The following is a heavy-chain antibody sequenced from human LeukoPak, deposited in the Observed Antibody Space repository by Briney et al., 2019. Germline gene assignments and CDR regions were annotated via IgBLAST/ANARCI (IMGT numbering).Heavy chain of an antibody. J-gene: IGHJ4*02. Sequence: SETLSLTCTVSGGSISSYYWSWIRQPPGKGLEWIGYIYYSGSTNYNPSLKSRVTISVDTSKNQFSLKLSSVTAADTAVYYCARGGYSSGYKIDYWGQGTLVTVSS. CDR3: ARGGYSSGYKIDY. CDR2: IYYSGST. D-gene: IGHD2-15*01. CDR1: GGSISSYY. V-gene: IGHV4-59*01.